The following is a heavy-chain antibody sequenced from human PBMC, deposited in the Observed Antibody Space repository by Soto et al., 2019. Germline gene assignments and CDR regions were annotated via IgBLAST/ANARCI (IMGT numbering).Heavy chain of an antibody. V-gene: IGHV4-31*03. Sequence: QVQLQESGPGLVKPSQTLSLTCTVSGGSISSGGYYWRCIRQHPGKGLEWIGYIYYSGSTYYNPSLTSRVTISVDPSKNQFSLKLRSVPAADTAVYYCASMVRGVDWFDPWGQGTLVTVSS. CDR1: GGSISSGGYY. D-gene: IGHD3-10*01. CDR2: IYYSGST. CDR3: ASMVRGVDWFDP. J-gene: IGHJ5*02.